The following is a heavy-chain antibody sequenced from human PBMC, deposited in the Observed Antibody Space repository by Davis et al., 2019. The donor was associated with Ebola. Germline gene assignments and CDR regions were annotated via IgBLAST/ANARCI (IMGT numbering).Heavy chain of an antibody. CDR2: INPSGTT. V-gene: IGHV4-4*02. CDR1: GGSISSSNW. Sequence: PSETLSLTCAVSGGSISSSNWWSWVRQPPGKGPEWTGEINPSGTTNYNPSLKSRVTISVNNSKTQFSLKFSSVTASDTAMYFCASSRGYPYFDYWGQGALVIVSS. J-gene: IGHJ4*01. D-gene: IGHD3-22*01. CDR3: ASSRGYPYFDY.